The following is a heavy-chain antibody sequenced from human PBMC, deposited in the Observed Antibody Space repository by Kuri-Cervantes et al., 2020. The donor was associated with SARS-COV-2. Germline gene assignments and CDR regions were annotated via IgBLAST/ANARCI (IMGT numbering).Heavy chain of an antibody. D-gene: IGHD2-2*01. CDR1: GGTFSSYA. V-gene: IGHV1-69*13. CDR3: AREGISPDIVVVPAALDAFDI. CDR2: IIPIFGTA. Sequence: SVKVSCKASGGTFSSYAISWVRQAPGQGLEWMGGIIPIFGTANYAQKFQGRVTITADESTSTAYMELSRLRSDDTAVYYCAREGISPDIVVVPAALDAFDIWGQGTMVTVSS. J-gene: IGHJ3*02.